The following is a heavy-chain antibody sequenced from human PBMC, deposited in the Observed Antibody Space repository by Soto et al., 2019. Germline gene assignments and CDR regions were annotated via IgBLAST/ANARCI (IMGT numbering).Heavy chain of an antibody. Sequence: QVQLQESGPGLVKPSQTLSVSCAISGDSVSGDSAAWNWVRLSPSRGLEWLARTYYRSRWYNDYAASVRSRITVNADTSKNQFSLQLTSVTPEDTAIYFCAGTTSHHWLYMDVWGRGTTVTVSS. CDR3: AGTTSHHWLYMDV. D-gene: IGHD1-1*01. V-gene: IGHV6-1*01. CDR1: GDSVSGDSAA. CDR2: TYYRSRWYN. J-gene: IGHJ6*03.